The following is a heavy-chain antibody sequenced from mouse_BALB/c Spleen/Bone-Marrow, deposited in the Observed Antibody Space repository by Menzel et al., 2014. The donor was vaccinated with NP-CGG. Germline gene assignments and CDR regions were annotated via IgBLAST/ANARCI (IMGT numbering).Heavy chain of an antibody. CDR1: GFTLSSYA. Sequence: EVQGVESGGGLVKPGGSLKLSCAASGFTLSSYAMSWVRQTPEKRLEWVATISSGGSYTYYPDSVKGRFTISRDNAKNTLYLQMSSLRSEDTAMYYCARHFITTATGAMDYWGQGTSVTVSS. CDR2: ISSGGSYT. D-gene: IGHD1-2*01. J-gene: IGHJ4*01. V-gene: IGHV5-9-3*01. CDR3: ARHFITTATGAMDY.